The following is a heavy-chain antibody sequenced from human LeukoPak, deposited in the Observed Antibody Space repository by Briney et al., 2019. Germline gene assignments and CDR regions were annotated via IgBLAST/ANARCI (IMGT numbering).Heavy chain of an antibody. V-gene: IGHV3-48*03. Sequence: TGGSLGLSCAASGFTFSSYEMNWVRQAPGKGLEWVSYISSSGSTIYYADSVKGRFTISRDNAKNSLYLQMNSLRAEDTAVYYCARTYYDSSGDYWGQGTLVTVSS. CDR3: ARTYYDSSGDY. D-gene: IGHD3-22*01. J-gene: IGHJ4*02. CDR2: ISSSGSTI. CDR1: GFTFSSYE.